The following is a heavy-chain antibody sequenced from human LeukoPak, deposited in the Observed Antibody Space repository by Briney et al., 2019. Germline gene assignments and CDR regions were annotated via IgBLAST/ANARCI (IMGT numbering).Heavy chain of an antibody. J-gene: IGHJ4*02. D-gene: IGHD6-13*01. CDR1: GFTFSSYS. CDR2: ISSSSSYI. CDR3: ARGGSAAGLLYYFDY. Sequence: PGGSLRLSCAASGFTFSSYSMNWVRQAPGKGLEWVSSISSSSSYIYYADSVKGRFTISRDNAKNSLYLQMNSPRAEDTAVYYCARGGSAAGLLYYFDYWGQGTLVTVSS. V-gene: IGHV3-21*01.